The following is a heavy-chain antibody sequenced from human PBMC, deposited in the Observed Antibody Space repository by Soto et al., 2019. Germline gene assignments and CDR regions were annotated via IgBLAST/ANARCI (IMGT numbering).Heavy chain of an antibody. CDR2: IIPIFGTA. Sequence: SVNVSCKSSGGTFSSYSISWGRQAPGQGLEWMGGIIPIFGTANYAQKFQGRVTITADESTSTAYMELSSLRSEDTAVYYCARGGYSYGRSEYYYYGMDVWGQGTTVTVSS. CDR1: GGTFSSYS. J-gene: IGHJ6*02. CDR3: ARGGYSYGRSEYYYYGMDV. V-gene: IGHV1-69*13. D-gene: IGHD5-18*01.